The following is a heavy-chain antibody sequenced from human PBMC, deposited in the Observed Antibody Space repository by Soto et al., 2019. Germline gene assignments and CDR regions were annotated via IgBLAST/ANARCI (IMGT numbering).Heavy chain of an antibody. J-gene: IGHJ3*01. Sequence: GGSVRLSCASSWFTLSVPAVNWVRQSPGKGVELVSYISDIXDRTYYADSVKGRFTISRDRSKNTVSFKMDSLRAEDTAVYYCAKDRGISVKAGDAFDVRGQRTKVTVSS. CDR1: WFTLSVPA. D-gene: IGHD3-16*02. V-gene: IGHV3-23*01. CDR3: AKDRGISVKAGDAFDV. CDR2: ISDIXDRT.